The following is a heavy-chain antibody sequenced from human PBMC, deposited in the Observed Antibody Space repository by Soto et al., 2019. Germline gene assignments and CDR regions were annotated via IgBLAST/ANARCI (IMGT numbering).Heavy chain of an antibody. CDR2: IFYSGST. D-gene: IGHD3-10*01. CDR1: GDSISSNY. CDR3: SGGPCLQCAFQI. Sequence: QVQLQESGPGLVKPSETLSLTCTVSGDSISSNYWFWIRQPPGKGLEWIGYIFYSGSTYSNPSLMCRVSIPLDTSSNQFSLKLTSVTAADTAVYYCSGGPCLQCAFQIWGQGTRVTVSS. V-gene: IGHV4-59*01. J-gene: IGHJ3*02.